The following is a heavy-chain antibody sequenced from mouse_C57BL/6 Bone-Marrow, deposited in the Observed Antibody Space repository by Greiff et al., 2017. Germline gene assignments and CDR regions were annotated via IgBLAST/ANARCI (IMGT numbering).Heavy chain of an antibody. Sequence: EVKLVESGEGLVKPGGSLTLSCAASGFTFSSYAMSWVRQTPEKRLEWVAYISSGGDYIYYADTVKGRFTISRDNARNTLYLQMSSLKSEDTAMYYCTIYYYGSKGYAMDYWGQGTSVTVSS. CDR1: GFTFSSYA. V-gene: IGHV5-9-1*02. J-gene: IGHJ4*01. CDR2: ISSGGDYI. CDR3: TIYYYGSKGYAMDY. D-gene: IGHD1-1*01.